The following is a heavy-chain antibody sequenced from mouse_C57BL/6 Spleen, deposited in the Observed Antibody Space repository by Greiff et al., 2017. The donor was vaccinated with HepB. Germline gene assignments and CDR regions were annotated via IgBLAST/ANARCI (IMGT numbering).Heavy chain of an antibody. D-gene: IGHD2-4*01. CDR2: IDPSDSET. V-gene: IGHV1-52*01. CDR1: GYTFTSYW. J-gene: IGHJ2*01. Sequence: QVQLQQSGPVLVRPGSSVKLSCKASGYTFTSYWMHWVKQRPIQGLEWIGNIDPSDSETHYNQKFKDKATLTVDKSSSTAYMQLSSLTSEDSAVYYCARGDYDYYFDYWGQGTTLTVSS. CDR3: ARGDYDYYFDY.